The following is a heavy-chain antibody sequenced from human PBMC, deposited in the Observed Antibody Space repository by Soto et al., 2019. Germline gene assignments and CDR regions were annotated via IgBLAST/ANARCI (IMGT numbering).Heavy chain of an antibody. CDR1: GGSISSGGYY. Sequence: QVQLQESGPGLVKPSQTLSLTCTVSGGSISSGGYYWSWIRQHPGKGLEWIGYIYYSGSTYYNPSRKSRVTISLDTSKNQCSLKLRSVTAAGKAVYYCARAGSGVQLWYWGQGTLVTVSS. D-gene: IGHD5-18*01. V-gene: IGHV4-31*03. CDR2: IYYSGST. J-gene: IGHJ4*02. CDR3: ARAGSGVQLWY.